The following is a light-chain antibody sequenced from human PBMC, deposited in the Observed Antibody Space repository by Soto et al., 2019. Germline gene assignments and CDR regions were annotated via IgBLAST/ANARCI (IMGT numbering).Light chain of an antibody. CDR3: QQRHNWRPLT. Sequence: EVVLTQSPATLSLSPGQRDTLSCTASQSVGTSLDWYQQKPGQAPRLLMYDASNRATGIAARVSSSGSGTDFTLTISSLEPEDVAVYYCQQRHNWRPLTFGGGTKVEIK. CDR1: QSVGTS. J-gene: IGKJ4*01. CDR2: DAS. V-gene: IGKV3-11*01.